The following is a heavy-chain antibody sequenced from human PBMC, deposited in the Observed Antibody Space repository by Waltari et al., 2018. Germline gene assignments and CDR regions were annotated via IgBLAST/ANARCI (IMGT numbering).Heavy chain of an antibody. CDR3: AKDDGGNPGYFQH. V-gene: IGHV3-23*01. J-gene: IGHJ1*01. CDR1: GFTFSSYA. D-gene: IGHD2-15*01. Sequence: EVQLLESGGGLVQPGGSLRLSCAASGFTFSSYAMSWVRQAPGKGLGWGSASSGSGGSTYYADSVKGRFTISRDNAKNTLYLQMNSLRAEDTAVYYCAKDDGGNPGYFQHWGQGTLVTVSS. CDR2: SSGSGGST.